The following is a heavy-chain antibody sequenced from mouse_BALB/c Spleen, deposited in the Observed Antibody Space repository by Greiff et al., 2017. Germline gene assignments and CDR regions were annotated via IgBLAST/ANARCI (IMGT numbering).Heavy chain of an antibody. Sequence: EGHLVESGGGLVKPGGSLKLSCAASGFAFSSYDMSWVRQTPEKRLEWVAYISSGGGSTYYPDTVKGRFTISRDNAKNTLYLQMSSLKSEDTAMYYCARPGNHGGFAYWGQGTLVTVSA. CDR3: ARPGNHGGFAY. V-gene: IGHV5-12-1*01. CDR2: ISSGGGST. J-gene: IGHJ3*01. D-gene: IGHD2-1*01. CDR1: GFAFSSYD.